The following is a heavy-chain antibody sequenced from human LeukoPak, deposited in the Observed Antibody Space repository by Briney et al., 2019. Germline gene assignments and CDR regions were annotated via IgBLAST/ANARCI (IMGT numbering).Heavy chain of an antibody. CDR2: IYYSGST. V-gene: IGHV4-39*07. Sequence: PSETLSLTCTVSGGSISSSSYYWGWIRQPPGKGLEWIGSIYYSGSTYYNPSLKSRVTISVDTSKNQFSLKLSSVTAADTAVYYCARSYSSSWYFQNWFDPWGQGTLVTVS. D-gene: IGHD6-13*01. CDR3: ARSYSSSWYFQNWFDP. CDR1: GGSISSSSYY. J-gene: IGHJ5*02.